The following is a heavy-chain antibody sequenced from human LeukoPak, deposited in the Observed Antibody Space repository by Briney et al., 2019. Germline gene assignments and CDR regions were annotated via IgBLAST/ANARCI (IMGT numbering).Heavy chain of an antibody. CDR3: ARARDCSSTSCYFSKNWFDP. D-gene: IGHD2-2*01. CDR1: GYTFTSYG. V-gene: IGHV1-18*01. Sequence: ASVKVSCKASGYTFTSYGISWVRQAPGQGLEWMGWISAYNGNTNYAQKLQGRVTMTTDTSTSTAYMELRSLRSDDTAVYYCARARDCSSTSCYFSKNWFDPWGQGTLVTVSS. CDR2: ISAYNGNT. J-gene: IGHJ5*02.